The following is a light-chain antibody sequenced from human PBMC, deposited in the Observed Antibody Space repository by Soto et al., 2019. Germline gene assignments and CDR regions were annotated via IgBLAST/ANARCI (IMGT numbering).Light chain of an antibody. J-gene: IGKJ2*01. Sequence: DIQMTQSPSTLSASVGDRVTITCRASQTINNWLAWYQQKPGKGPKLLISKASTLEGGVPSRFSGNGSGTEFTLTISSLQPDDFATYYRQQSKSYSSYTFGQGTKVEIK. V-gene: IGKV1-5*03. CDR1: QTINNW. CDR2: KAS. CDR3: QQSKSYSSYT.